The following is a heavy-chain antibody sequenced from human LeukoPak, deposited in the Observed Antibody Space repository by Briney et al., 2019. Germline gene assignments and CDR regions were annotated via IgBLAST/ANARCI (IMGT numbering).Heavy chain of an antibody. D-gene: IGHD3-9*01. V-gene: IGHV3-73*01. CDR2: SRSKANNYAT. CDR3: TRHLIDY. CDR1: GFTFSDSA. J-gene: IGHJ4*02. Sequence: PGGSLRLSCAVSGFTFSDSAIHWVRQASGKGLEWVGRSRSKANNYATAYAASVKGRFTISIDDSKNTAYLQMNSLKTEDTAVYYCTRHLIDYWGQGTLVTVSS.